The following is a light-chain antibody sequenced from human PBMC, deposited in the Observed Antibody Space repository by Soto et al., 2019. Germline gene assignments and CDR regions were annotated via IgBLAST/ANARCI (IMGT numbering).Light chain of an antibody. CDR2: DAS. CDR1: QSISSW. CDR3: QQYNSYSPKT. Sequence: DIQMTHSPSTLSASVVYIVTITFRSSQSISSWLAWYQQKPGKAPKLLIYDASSLESGVPSRFSGSGSGTEFTLTISSLQPDDFATYYCQQYNSYSPKTFGQGTKVDIK. V-gene: IGKV1-5*01. J-gene: IGKJ1*01.